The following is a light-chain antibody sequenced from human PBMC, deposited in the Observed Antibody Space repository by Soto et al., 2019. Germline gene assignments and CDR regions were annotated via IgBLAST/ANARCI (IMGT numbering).Light chain of an antibody. Sequence: EIVLTQSPATLSLSPGERATLSCRASQTFSSHLAWYQQKPGQAPRLLIYDASKRATGIPARFSGRGSGTDFTXXXXXLXXEXXXVYYCQQRSNWPPVITFGQGTRLEIK. V-gene: IGKV3-11*01. CDR2: DAS. CDR3: QQRSNWPPVIT. J-gene: IGKJ5*01. CDR1: QTFSSH.